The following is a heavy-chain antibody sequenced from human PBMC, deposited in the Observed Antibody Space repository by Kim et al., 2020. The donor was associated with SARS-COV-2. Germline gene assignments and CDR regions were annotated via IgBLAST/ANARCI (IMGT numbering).Heavy chain of an antibody. CDR1: GFTVSSKY. Sequence: GGSLRLSCAASGFTVSSKYMSWVRQAPGKGLEWVSVIYSGGFTYYADSVKGRFSISRDNSKNTVYLQMNSLRAEDTAVYYCARDRNSGNDVFDYWGQGTLVTVSS. V-gene: IGHV3-53*01. CDR3: ARDRNSGNDVFDY. CDR2: IYSGGFT. D-gene: IGHD5-12*01. J-gene: IGHJ4*02.